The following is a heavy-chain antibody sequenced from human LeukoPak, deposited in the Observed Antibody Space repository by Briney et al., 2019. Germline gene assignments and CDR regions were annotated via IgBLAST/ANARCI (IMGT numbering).Heavy chain of an antibody. CDR1: GGTFSSYA. D-gene: IGHD3-10*01. CDR2: IISILGIA. Sequence: SVKVSCKASGGTFSSYAISWVRQAPGQGLEWMGRIISILGIANYAQKFQGRVTITADKSTSTAYMELSSLRSEDTAVYYCARSSMVRGVIMTYNWFDPWGQGTPVTVSS. J-gene: IGHJ5*02. V-gene: IGHV1-69*04. CDR3: ARSSMVRGVIMTYNWFDP.